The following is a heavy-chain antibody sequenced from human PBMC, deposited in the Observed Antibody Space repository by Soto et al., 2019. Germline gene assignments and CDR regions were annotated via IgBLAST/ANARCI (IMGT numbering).Heavy chain of an antibody. Sequence: ASVKVSCKASGGTFSSYAISWVRQAPGQGLEWMGGIIPIFGTANYAQKFQGRVTITADESTSTAYMELSSLRSEDTDVYYCARVRDGYNPDAFDIWGQGTMVTVSS. CDR2: IIPIFGTA. V-gene: IGHV1-69*13. J-gene: IGHJ3*02. CDR1: GGTFSSYA. CDR3: ARVRDGYNPDAFDI. D-gene: IGHD2-21*01.